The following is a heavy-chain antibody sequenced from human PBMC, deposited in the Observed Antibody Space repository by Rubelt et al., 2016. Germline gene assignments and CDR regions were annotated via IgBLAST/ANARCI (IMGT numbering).Heavy chain of an antibody. CDR1: GGSFSGYY. CDR2: INHSGST. V-gene: IGHV4-34*01. CDR3: ARGPFEWELLHYYYYGMDV. D-gene: IGHD1-26*01. J-gene: IGHJ6*02. Sequence: QVQLQQWGAGLLKPSETLSLTCAVYGGSFSGYYWSWIRQPPGKGLEWIGEINHSGSTNYNPSLMSRVTIAVDTSKNQFSRKLSSVTAADTAVYYCARGPFEWELLHYYYYGMDVWGQGTTVTVSS.